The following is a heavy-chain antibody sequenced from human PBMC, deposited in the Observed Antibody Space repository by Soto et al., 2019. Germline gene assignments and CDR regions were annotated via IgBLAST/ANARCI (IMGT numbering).Heavy chain of an antibody. CDR3: ARGYCSAVGCYAHYYYGFDV. J-gene: IGHJ6*02. Sequence: PGGSLRLSCAAAGFTFRNYAMNWVRQAPGKGLELVSSISSNGGSAYYADSVKGRFTISRDNSKNTLYLQMNSVRADDTAVYYCARGYCSAVGCYAHYYYGFDVWGQGTTVTVSS. CDR1: GFTFRNYA. D-gene: IGHD2-2*01. V-gene: IGHV3-23*01. CDR2: ISSNGGSA.